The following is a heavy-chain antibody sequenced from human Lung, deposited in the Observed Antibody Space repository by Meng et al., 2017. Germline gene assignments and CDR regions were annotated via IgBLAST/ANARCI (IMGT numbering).Heavy chain of an antibody. CDR3: ARDKPPNDV. CDR1: GFTFSSYA. CDR2: MSFDGAQI. V-gene: IGHV3-30*01. J-gene: IGHJ2*01. Sequence: VQLGESGGGLVQPGGSLRLSCAASGFTFSSYAMSWVRQAPGKGLEWVSLMSFDGAQIYYSDSVRGRFTISRDNSKNTLYLQMNSLRAEDTAVYYCARDKPPNDVWGRGTLVTVSS.